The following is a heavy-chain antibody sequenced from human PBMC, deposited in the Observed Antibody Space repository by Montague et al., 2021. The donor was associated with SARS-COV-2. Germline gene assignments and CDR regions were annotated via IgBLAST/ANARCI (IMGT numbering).Heavy chain of an antibody. CDR2: INHSGST. CDR3: ARGSSFVTIFGVVITDPLFDY. Sequence: SETLSLTCAVYGGSFSGYYWSWIRQPPGKGLEWIGEINHSGSTNYNPSLKSRVTISVDTSQNQFSLKLSSVTAADTAVYYCARGSSFVTIFGVVITDPLFDYWGQGTRVTVSS. V-gene: IGHV4-34*01. CDR1: GGSFSGYY. J-gene: IGHJ4*02. D-gene: IGHD3-3*01.